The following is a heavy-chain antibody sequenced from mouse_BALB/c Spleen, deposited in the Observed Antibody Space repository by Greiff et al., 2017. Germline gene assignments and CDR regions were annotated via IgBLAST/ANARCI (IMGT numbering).Heavy chain of an antibody. J-gene: IGHJ4*01. CDR3: SRGGGAYGNYVAMDY. CDR1: GYTFTSYV. CDR2: INPYNDGT. D-gene: IGHD2-10*02. Sequence: VQLQQSGPELVKPGASVKMSCKASGYTFTSYVMHWVKQKPGQGLEWIGYINPYNDGTKYNEKFKGKATLTSDKSSSTAYMELSSLTSEDSAVYYGSRGGGAYGNYVAMDYWGQGTSVTVSS. V-gene: IGHV1-14*01.